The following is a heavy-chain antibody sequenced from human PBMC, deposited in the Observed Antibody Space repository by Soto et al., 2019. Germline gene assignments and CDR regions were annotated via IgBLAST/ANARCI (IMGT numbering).Heavy chain of an antibody. CDR2: IGPDRGDT. J-gene: IGHJ4*02. CDR3: GRRRSGELVVFN. D-gene: IGHD1-7*01. Sequence: QVQLVQSGAEVKKPGASVKVSCKASGYTFTGHYIHWVRHVPGQGREWMGEIGPDRGDTKYAQKFQGRLTMTRDTSITTVYMELSNLGPDDTAVYYCGRRRSGELVVFNWGQGTLVTVSS. CDR1: GYTFTGHY. V-gene: IGHV1-2*02.